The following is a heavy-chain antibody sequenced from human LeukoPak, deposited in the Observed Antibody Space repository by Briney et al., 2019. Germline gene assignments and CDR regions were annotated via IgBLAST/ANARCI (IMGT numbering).Heavy chain of an antibody. CDR3: ARYQDSTYYGSGTDGFDI. Sequence: GASVKVSCKASGGTFSNYAISWVRQAPGQGLEWMGRIIPMLAIANSAQKFQGRVTITADKYTSTAYMELSGLRSEDTAVYYCARYQDSTYYGSGTDGFDIWGQGTMVTVSA. D-gene: IGHD3-10*01. CDR1: GGTFSNYA. J-gene: IGHJ3*02. V-gene: IGHV1-69*04. CDR2: IIPMLAIA.